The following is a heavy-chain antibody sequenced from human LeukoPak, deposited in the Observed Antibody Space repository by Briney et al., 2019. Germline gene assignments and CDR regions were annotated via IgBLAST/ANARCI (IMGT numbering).Heavy chain of an antibody. J-gene: IGHJ3*02. CDR2: IYTSGST. CDR3: AREGRDGYNFAFDI. D-gene: IGHD5-24*01. CDR1: GGSISSYY. Sequence: PSETLSLTCTVSGGSISSYYWSWIRQPAGKGLEWIGRIYTSGSTNYNPSLKSRVTMSVDTSKNQFSLKLSSVTAADTAVYYCAREGRDGYNFAFDIWGQGTMVTVSS. V-gene: IGHV4-4*07.